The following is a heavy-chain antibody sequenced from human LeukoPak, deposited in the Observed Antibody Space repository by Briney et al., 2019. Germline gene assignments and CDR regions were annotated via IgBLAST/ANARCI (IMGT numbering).Heavy chain of an antibody. V-gene: IGHV3-21*01. Sequence: GGSLRLSCEASGFSFRSHSMTWVRQAPGKALEWVSHISSTNTHIEYADSVKGRFTISRDNAKNFLYLQMNSLRVEDTAVYYCASFDHWSGLPRLWGQGTLVAVSS. CDR3: ASFDHWSGLPRL. J-gene: IGHJ4*02. D-gene: IGHD3-3*01. CDR2: ISSTNTHI. CDR1: GFSFRSHS.